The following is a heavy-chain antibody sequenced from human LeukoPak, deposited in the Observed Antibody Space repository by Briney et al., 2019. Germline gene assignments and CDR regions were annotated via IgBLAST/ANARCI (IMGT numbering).Heavy chain of an antibody. J-gene: IGHJ6*03. V-gene: IGHV1-46*01. CDR3: ARDHQDYYYYMDV. CDR1: GYTFTSYY. CDR2: INPSGGST. Sequence: ASVKVPCKASGYTFTSYYMHWVRQAPGQGLEWMGIINPSGGSTSYAQKFQGRVTMTRDTSTSTVYMELSSLRSEDTAVYYCARDHQDYYYYMDVWGKGTTVTVSS.